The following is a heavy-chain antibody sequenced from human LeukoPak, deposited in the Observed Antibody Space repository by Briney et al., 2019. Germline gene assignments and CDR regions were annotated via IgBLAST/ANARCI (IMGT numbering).Heavy chain of an antibody. V-gene: IGHV4-4*02. CDR1: GGSISTNNW. D-gene: IGHD5-18*01. J-gene: IGHJ3*02. CDR2: IYYSGST. CDR3: ARHGNTGTWIQLLDAFDI. Sequence: SGTLSLTCAVSGGSISTNNWWTWVRQPPGKGLEWIGSIYYSGSTYYNPSLKSRVTMSVDTSKNQFSLKLSSVTAADTAVYYCARHGNTGTWIQLLDAFDIWGQGTMVTVSS.